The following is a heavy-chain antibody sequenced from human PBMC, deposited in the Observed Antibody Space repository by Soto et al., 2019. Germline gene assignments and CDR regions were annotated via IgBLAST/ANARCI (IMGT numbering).Heavy chain of an antibody. CDR2: IFYSGST. D-gene: IGHD5-12*01. CDR1: GGSISSGGLY. Sequence: QVQLQESGPGLVKPSQTLSLTCTVSGGSISSGGLYWSWIRQHPGKGLEWIGYIFYSGSTYYNPSLKRRVSXSXDXPQXQLPLKLSSVTAADTAVYYCAREEGGGYDHLWFDPWGQGTLVTVSS. V-gene: IGHV4-31*03. CDR3: AREEGGGYDHLWFDP. J-gene: IGHJ5*02.